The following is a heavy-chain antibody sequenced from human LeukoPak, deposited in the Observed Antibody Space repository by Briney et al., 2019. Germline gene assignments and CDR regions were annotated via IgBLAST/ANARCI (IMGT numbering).Heavy chain of an antibody. J-gene: IGHJ4*02. Sequence: GGSLRLSCAASGFTFSSYSMNWVRQAPGKGLEWVSCISSSTTYYAGSVKGRFTISRDNAKNSLYMQMNSLRAEDTAVYYCARGVATIDYWGQGTLVTVSS. CDR3: ARGVATIDY. CDR1: GFTFSSYS. D-gene: IGHD5-12*01. V-gene: IGHV3-48*01. CDR2: ISSSTT.